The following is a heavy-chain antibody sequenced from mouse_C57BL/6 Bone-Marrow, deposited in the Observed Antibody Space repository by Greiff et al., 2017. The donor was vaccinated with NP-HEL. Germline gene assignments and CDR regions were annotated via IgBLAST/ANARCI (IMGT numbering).Heavy chain of an antibody. CDR3: ARGGRLDAMDY. D-gene: IGHD3-3*01. Sequence: EVMLVESGGGLVKPGGSLKLSCAASGFTFSDYGMHWVRQAPEKGLEWVAYISSGSSTIYYADTVKGRFTISRDNAKNTLFLQMTSLRSEDTAMYYCARGGRLDAMDYWGQGTSVTVSS. V-gene: IGHV5-17*01. CDR2: ISSGSSTI. J-gene: IGHJ4*01. CDR1: GFTFSDYG.